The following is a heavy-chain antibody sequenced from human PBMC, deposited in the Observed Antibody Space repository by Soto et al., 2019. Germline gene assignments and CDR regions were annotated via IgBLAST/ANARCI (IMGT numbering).Heavy chain of an antibody. D-gene: IGHD3-22*01. J-gene: IGHJ1*01. CDR3: ARGPNKYYDSSGYYSDFQH. CDR1: GYTFTSYD. CDR2: MNPNSGNT. V-gene: IGHV1-8*01. Sequence: QVQLVQSGAEVKKPGASVKVSCKASGYTFTSYDINWVRQATGQGLEWMGWMNPNSGNTGYAQKFQGRVTMTRNTSISPAYKELSSLRSEDTDVYYCARGPNKYYDSSGYYSDFQHWGQGTLVTVSS.